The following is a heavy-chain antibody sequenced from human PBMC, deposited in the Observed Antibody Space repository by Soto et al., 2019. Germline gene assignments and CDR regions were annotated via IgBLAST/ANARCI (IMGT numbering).Heavy chain of an antibody. CDR3: ARGGSGSFHSYFDY. V-gene: IGHV3-21*01. D-gene: IGHD1-26*01. Sequence: PVGSLRLSCAASGFTFSSYSMNWVRQAPGKGLEWVSSISSSSSYIYYADSVKGRFTISRDNAKNSLYLQMNSLRAEDTAVYYCARGGSGSFHSYFDYWGQGTLVTVSS. CDR2: ISSSSSYI. J-gene: IGHJ4*02. CDR1: GFTFSSYS.